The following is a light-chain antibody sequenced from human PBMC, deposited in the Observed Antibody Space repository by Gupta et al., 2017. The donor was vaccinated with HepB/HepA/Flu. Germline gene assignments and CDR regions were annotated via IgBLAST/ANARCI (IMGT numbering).Light chain of an antibody. V-gene: IGKV4-1*01. CDR1: QTFFSRENRKNF. CDR2: WAS. CDR3: HQYKRSPYT. Sequence: DIVMRQSRDSLAVSLGEWATSTCKSSQTFFSRENRKNFLAWYQQKPGQPPTLVIYWASTRESGVPDRFSGSGSGTEFTLTISSLQAEDAAVYFCHQYKRSPYTFGQGTKLEIK. J-gene: IGKJ2*01.